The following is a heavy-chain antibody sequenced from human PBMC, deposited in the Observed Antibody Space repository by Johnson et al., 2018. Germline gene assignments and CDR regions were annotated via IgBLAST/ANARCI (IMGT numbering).Heavy chain of an antibody. D-gene: IGHD3-10*01. J-gene: IGHJ3*02. CDR2: ISWNSGSI. CDR1: GFTFDDYA. Sequence: VQLVQSGGGLVQPGRSLRLSCAASGFTFDDYAMHWVRQAPGKGLEWVSGISWNSGSIGYADSVKGRFTISRDNAKNSLYLQMNSLRAEDTALYYGAKDAYYGSGMGAFDIGGQGTMVTVSS. V-gene: IGHV3-9*01. CDR3: AKDAYYGSGMGAFDI.